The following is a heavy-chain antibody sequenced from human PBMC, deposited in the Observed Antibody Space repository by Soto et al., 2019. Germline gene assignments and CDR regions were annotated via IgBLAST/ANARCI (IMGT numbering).Heavy chain of an antibody. CDR2: INPNSGAS. CDR1: GCTFPGYF. Sequence: ASVTVSCEASGCTFPGYFIHWLRHAPGQGLEWMGRINPNSGASNYAQKFQDRVTLTRDTCINTAYKELSSLRSDDTAIYYGAKRPPTPGWFDPWCRGTQVTVS. CDR3: AKRPPTPGWFDP. V-gene: IGHV1-2*06. J-gene: IGHJ5*02. D-gene: IGHD2-15*01.